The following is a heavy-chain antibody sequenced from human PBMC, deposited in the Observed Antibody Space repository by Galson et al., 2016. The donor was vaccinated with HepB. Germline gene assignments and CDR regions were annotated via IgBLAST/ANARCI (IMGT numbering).Heavy chain of an antibody. J-gene: IGHJ4*02. D-gene: IGHD5-18*01. CDR2: ISSSSSYI. Sequence: SLRLSCAASGFTFSIHDMHWVRQAPWKGLEWVSSISSSSSYIYYADSVKGRFTISRDNAKNSLYLQMNSLRAEDTAVYYCARTKLQLLYYFDYWGQGTLVTVSS. V-gene: IGHV3-21*01. CDR3: ARTKLQLLYYFDY. CDR1: GFTFSIHD.